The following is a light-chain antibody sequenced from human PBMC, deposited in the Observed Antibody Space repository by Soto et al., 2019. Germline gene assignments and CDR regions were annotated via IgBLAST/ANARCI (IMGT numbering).Light chain of an antibody. CDR3: TSYTSSSTLG. CDR1: SSDVGGYNY. J-gene: IGLJ3*02. V-gene: IGLV2-14*01. CDR2: EVN. Sequence: QSALTQPASVSGSPGQSITISCTGTSSDVGGYNYVSWYQQHPGKAPKLMIYEVNNRPSGVSNRFSGSTSGNTASLTISGLQAEDEADYYCTSYTSSSTLGFGGGTKLTVL.